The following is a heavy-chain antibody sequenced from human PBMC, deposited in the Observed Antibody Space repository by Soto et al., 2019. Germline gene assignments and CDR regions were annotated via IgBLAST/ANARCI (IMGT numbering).Heavy chain of an antibody. CDR1: GFTFSSYA. Sequence: QVQLVESGGGVVQPGRSLRLSCAASGFTFSSYAMHWVRQAPGKGLEWVAVISYDGSNKYYADSVKGRFTISRDNSKNTLYLQMNSLRAEDTAVYYCARGHNYYVDNNAFDIWGQGTMVTVSS. J-gene: IGHJ3*02. V-gene: IGHV3-30-3*01. D-gene: IGHD3-10*02. CDR3: ARGHNYYVDNNAFDI. CDR2: ISYDGSNK.